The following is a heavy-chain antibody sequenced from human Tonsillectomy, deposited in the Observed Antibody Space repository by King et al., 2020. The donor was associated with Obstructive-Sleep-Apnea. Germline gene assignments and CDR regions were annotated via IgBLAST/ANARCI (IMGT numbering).Heavy chain of an antibody. J-gene: IGHJ3*02. D-gene: IGHD5-24*01. V-gene: IGHV1-69*01. CDR1: GGTFSSYA. CDR2: IIPSFGTA. CDR3: ARDMRGDGYNYAFDI. Sequence: VQLVESGAEVKKPGSSVKVSCKASGGTFSSYAISWVRKAPGQGLVWMGGIIPSFGTANYAQKFQGRVTITADESTSTAYMELSSLRSEDTAVYYCARDMRGDGYNYAFDIWGQGTMVTVSS.